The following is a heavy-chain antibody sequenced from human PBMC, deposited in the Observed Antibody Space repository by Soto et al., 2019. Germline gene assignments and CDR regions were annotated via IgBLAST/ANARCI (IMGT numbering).Heavy chain of an antibody. CDR1: GFTFSSYA. V-gene: IGHV3-23*01. Sequence: GGSLRLSCAASGFTFSSYAMSWVRQAPGKGLEWVSAISGSGGSTYYAGSVKGRFTISRDNSKNTLYLQMNSLRAEDTAVYYCAKDNYDSSGSYDYWGQGTLVTVSS. CDR3: AKDNYDSSGSYDY. CDR2: ISGSGGST. J-gene: IGHJ4*02. D-gene: IGHD3-22*01.